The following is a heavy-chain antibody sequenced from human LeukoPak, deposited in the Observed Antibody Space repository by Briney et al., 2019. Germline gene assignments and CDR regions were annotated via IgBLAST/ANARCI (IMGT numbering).Heavy chain of an antibody. CDR3: ARGTKYYYGSGSRYYFDS. Sequence: SETLSLTCTVSGGSISSGNYYWNWIRQPAGKGLEWIRRIYTSVSTNYDPALKSRVSISADTSKNQFSLNLSSVTAADTAVYYCARGTKYYYGSGSRYYFDSWGQGTLVTVSS. D-gene: IGHD3-10*01. J-gene: IGHJ4*02. CDR2: IYTSVST. CDR1: GGSISSGNYY. V-gene: IGHV4-61*02.